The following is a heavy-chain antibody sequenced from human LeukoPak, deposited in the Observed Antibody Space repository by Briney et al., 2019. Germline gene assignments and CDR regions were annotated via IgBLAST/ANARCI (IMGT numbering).Heavy chain of an antibody. CDR1: GGSFSGYY. CDR3: ATGYTSGWGVY. CDR2: NNHSGCT. V-gene: IGHV4-34*01. J-gene: IGHJ4*02. Sequence: SETLSLTCAVYGGSFSGYYWSWIRQPPGKGLEWIGENNHSGCTNYNPSLKSRVTISVDTSKNQFCLKLSSVTDADTAVYYCATGYTSGWGVYWGQGTLVTVSS. D-gene: IGHD6-19*01.